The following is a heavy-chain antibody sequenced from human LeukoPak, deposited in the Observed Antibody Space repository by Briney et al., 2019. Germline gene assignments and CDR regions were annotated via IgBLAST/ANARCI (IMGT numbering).Heavy chain of an antibody. CDR2: IYYSGST. CDR1: GGSISSSSYY. Sequence: SETLSLTCAVSGGSISSSSYYWGWIRQPPGKGLEWIGSIYYSGSTYYNPSLKSRVTISVDTSKNQFSLKLSSVTAADTAVYYCARDREVGATGYWGQGTLVTVSS. J-gene: IGHJ4*02. CDR3: ARDREVGATGY. D-gene: IGHD1-26*01. V-gene: IGHV4-39*07.